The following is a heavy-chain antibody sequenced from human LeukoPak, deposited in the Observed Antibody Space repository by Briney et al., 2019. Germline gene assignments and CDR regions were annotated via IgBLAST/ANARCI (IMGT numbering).Heavy chain of an antibody. CDR2: IKQDGSEK. CDR3: ARDHFSMVRGVDY. Sequence: GGSLRLSCAASGFTFSSYWMSWVRQAPGKGLEWVANIKQDGSEKYYVDSVKGRFTISRDNAKNSLYLQMNSLRAEDTAVYYCARDHFSMVRGVDYWGQGTLVTVSS. J-gene: IGHJ4*02. CDR1: GFTFSSYW. D-gene: IGHD3-10*01. V-gene: IGHV3-7*01.